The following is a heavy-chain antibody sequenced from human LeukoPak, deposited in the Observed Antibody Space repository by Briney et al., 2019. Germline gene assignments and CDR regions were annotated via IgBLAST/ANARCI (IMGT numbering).Heavy chain of an antibody. V-gene: IGHV3-30*03. CDR3: ARDQGDASGWFFDY. Sequence: GGSLRLSRAASGFTFSHHHIHWVRQAPGKGLEWVTVIAPDGSRKIYADSVKGRFTISRDKSKNTVSLQMNSLGVEGTAVYYCARDQGDASGWFFDYWGQGARVIVSS. J-gene: IGHJ4*02. CDR1: GFTFSHHH. D-gene: IGHD6-19*01. CDR2: IAPDGSRK.